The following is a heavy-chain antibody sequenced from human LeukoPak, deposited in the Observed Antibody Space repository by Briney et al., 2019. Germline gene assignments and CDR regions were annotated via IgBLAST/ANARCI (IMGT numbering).Heavy chain of an antibody. J-gene: IGHJ4*02. CDR2: INHSGST. CDR3: ARGPDLKYYDFWSGYWDFDY. V-gene: IGHV4-39*07. D-gene: IGHD3-3*01. CDR1: GGSISSSSYY. Sequence: SETLSLTCTVSGGSISSSSYYWGWIRQPPGKGLEWIGEINHSGSTNYKPSLKSRVTISVDTSKNEFSLKLSSVTAADTAVYYCARGPDLKYYDFWSGYWDFDYWGQGTLVTVSS.